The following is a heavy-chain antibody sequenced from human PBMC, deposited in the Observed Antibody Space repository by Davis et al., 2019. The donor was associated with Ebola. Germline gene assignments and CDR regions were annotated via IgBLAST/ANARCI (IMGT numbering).Heavy chain of an antibody. D-gene: IGHD1-26*01. CDR3: ANSVGANDY. CDR2: INAGNGNT. J-gene: IGHJ4*02. V-gene: IGHV1-3*01. CDR1: GYTFTSYA. Sequence: ASVLVSCKASGYTFTSYAMHWLRQAPGQRLEWMGWINAGNGNTKYSQKFQGRVTITADKSTSTAYMELSSLRSEDTAVYYCANSVGANDYWGQGTLVTVSS.